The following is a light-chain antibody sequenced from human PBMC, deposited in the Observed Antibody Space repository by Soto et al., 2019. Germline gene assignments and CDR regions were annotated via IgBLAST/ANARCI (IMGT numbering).Light chain of an antibody. CDR3: QQYQT. V-gene: IGKV1-5*01. CDR2: DAS. CDR1: QSISSY. Sequence: DIQMTQSPSSLSASVGDRVTITCRASQSISSYLNWYQQKPGKAPKLLIYDASSLESGVPSRFSGSGSGTKLTLTISSLQPDDFATYYCQQYQTFGQGTKVDIK. J-gene: IGKJ1*01.